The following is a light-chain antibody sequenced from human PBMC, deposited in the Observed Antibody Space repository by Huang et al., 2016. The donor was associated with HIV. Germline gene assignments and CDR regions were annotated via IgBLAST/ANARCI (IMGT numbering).Light chain of an antibody. CDR1: QSVSSNY. CDR2: GAS. V-gene: IGKV3-20*01. CDR3: QQYVTSPWT. J-gene: IGKJ1*01. Sequence: EIMLTQSPGTLSLSPGERTTPSCRASQSVSSNYLAWYQQKPGQAPRHLIYGASSRATGIPDRFSCSGSGTDFTRTISRLEPEDVAVYFCQQYVTSPWTFGQGTKVEIK.